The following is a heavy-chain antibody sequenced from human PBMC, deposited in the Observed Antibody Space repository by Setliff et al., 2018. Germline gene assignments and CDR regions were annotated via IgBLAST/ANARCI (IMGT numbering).Heavy chain of an antibody. V-gene: IGHV4-34*01. J-gene: IGHJ4*02. Sequence: PSETLSLTCAVYGGSFSGYYWSWIRQPPGKGLEWIGEINHSGSTNYNPSLKSRVTISVDTSKNQFSLKLSSVTAADTAMYYCARVPNFWSGYLDYWGQGTLVTVSS. CDR2: INHSGST. CDR1: GGSFSGYY. D-gene: IGHD3-3*01. CDR3: ARVPNFWSGYLDY.